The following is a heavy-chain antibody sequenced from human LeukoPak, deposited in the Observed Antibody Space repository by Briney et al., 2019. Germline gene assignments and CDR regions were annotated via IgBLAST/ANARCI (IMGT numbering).Heavy chain of an antibody. J-gene: IGHJ4*02. CDR1: RFSFSSYA. Sequence: GGSLRLSCEVSRFSFSSYAMTWFRQAPGKGLEWVSAISGRGDRTSYADSVKGRVTISRDNAKNSLYLQMNSLRAEDTAVYYCARMNYVSSGWGAPFDYWGQGTLVTVSS. D-gene: IGHD1-7*01. CDR2: ISGRGDRT. V-gene: IGHV3-23*01. CDR3: ARMNYVSSGWGAPFDY.